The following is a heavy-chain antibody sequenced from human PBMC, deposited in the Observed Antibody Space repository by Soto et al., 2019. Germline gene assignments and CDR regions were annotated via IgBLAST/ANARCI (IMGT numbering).Heavy chain of an antibody. D-gene: IGHD2-15*01. CDR2: MFYSGLT. J-gene: IGHJ6*02. CDR1: GYSVSSSDYY. V-gene: IGHV4-39*01. Sequence: ASETLSLTCSVSGYSVSSSDYYWAWIRQPPGKGLEWIGSMFYSGLTYYNPSLKSRVTLSVDTSKNQFSVRLNSVTAADTAVYYCAPLSVSLSGPYGIHVWGQGTTVTVSS. CDR3: APLSVSLSGPYGIHV.